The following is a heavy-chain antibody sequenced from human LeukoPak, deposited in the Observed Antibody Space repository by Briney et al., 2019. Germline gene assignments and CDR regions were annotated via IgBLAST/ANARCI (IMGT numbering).Heavy chain of an antibody. CDR3: AKAELYGSGSYYSYYFDY. V-gene: IGHV3-23*01. J-gene: IGHJ4*02. CDR2: IRGSGGST. D-gene: IGHD3-10*01. Sequence: GGSLRLSCAASGFTFSNYAMSWVRQAPGKVLEWVSAIRGSGGSTYYADSVKGRFTISRDNSKNTLYLQMNSMRAEDTAVYYCAKAELYGSGSYYSYYFDYWGQGTLVTVSS. CDR1: GFTFSNYA.